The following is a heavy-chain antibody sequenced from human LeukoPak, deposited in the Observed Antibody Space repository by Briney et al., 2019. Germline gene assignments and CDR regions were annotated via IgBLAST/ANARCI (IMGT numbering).Heavy chain of an antibody. CDR2: ISGSGGST. CDR3: AKRWYSSGWYSNYFDY. CDR1: GFTFSSYA. J-gene: IGHJ4*02. D-gene: IGHD6-19*01. Sequence: GGSLRLSCAASGFTFSSYAMSWVRQAPGKGLEWVSAISGSGGSTYYAGSVKGRFTISRDNSKNTLYLQMNSLRAEDTAVYYCAKRWYSSGWYSNYFDYWGQGTLVTVSS. V-gene: IGHV3-23*01.